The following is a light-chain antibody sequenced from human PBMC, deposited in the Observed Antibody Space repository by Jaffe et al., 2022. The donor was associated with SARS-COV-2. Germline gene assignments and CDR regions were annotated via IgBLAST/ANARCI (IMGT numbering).Light chain of an antibody. J-gene: IGLJ2*01. CDR3: GADHGSGSKWV. CDR2: VGTGGIVG. Sequence: QPVLTQPPSASASLGASVTLTCTLSSGYSNYKVDWYQQRPGKGPRFVMRVGTGGIVGSKGDGIPDRFSVLGSGLNRYLTIKNIQEEDESDYHCGADHGSGSKWVFGGGTKLTVL. CDR1: SGYSNYK. V-gene: IGLV9-49*01.